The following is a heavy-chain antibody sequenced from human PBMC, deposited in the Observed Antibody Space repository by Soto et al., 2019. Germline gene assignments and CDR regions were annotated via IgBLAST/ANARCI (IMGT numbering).Heavy chain of an antibody. CDR1: GDNVSRDSAA. CDR2: IYYRSKWLN. V-gene: IGHV6-1*02. CDR3: ARGSWDDVSGHYYIDV. D-gene: IGHD5-12*01. J-gene: IGHJ6*03. Sequence: QVQLQQSGPGLVKPSQSLSLTCAISGDNVSRDSAAWNWIRQTLSRGLEWLGRIYYRSKWLNTYEVSVNSRITISPDTSKNQFSLQLSSVTPEDTAVYYCARGSWDDVSGHYYIDVWDEGTTVTVSS.